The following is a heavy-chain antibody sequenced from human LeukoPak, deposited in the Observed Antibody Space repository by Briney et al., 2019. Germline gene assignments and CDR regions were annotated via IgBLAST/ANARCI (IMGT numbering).Heavy chain of an antibody. Sequence: PSETLSPTCTVSGGSVSSGGYYWSWIRQHPGKGLEWIGYIYYSGSTYYNPSLKSRVTISVDTSKNQFSLKLSSVTAADTAVYYCARVRRYYYDSSGQRPSYYFDYWGQGTLVTVSS. V-gene: IGHV4-31*03. CDR1: GGSVSSGGYY. J-gene: IGHJ4*02. CDR2: IYYSGST. D-gene: IGHD3-22*01. CDR3: ARVRRYYYDSSGQRPSYYFDY.